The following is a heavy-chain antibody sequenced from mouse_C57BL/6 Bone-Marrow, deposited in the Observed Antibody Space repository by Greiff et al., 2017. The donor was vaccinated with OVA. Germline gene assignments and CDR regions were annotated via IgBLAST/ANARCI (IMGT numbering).Heavy chain of an antibody. D-gene: IGHD1-1*01. CDR2: IDPANGNT. V-gene: IGHV14-3*01. CDR3: DLITTVVDTNYIDD. CDR1: GFNIKNTY. Sequence: EVQLVESVAELVRPGASVKLSCTASGFNIKNTYMHWVKQRPEQGLEWIGRIDPANGNTKYAPKFQGKATITADTSSNTAYLQLSSLTSEETAIYYCDLITTVVDTNYIDDWGQGTTLTVSS. J-gene: IGHJ2*01.